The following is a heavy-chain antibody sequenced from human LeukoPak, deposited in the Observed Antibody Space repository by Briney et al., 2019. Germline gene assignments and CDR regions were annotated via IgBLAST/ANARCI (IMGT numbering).Heavy chain of an antibody. V-gene: IGHV3-30*18. CDR3: AKEGAAGGKMQYCFDY. J-gene: IGHJ4*02. CDR2: ISDDGSTN. Sequence: PGRSLRLSCAASGFTFSSYGMHWVRQAPGKGLEWVAVISDDGSTNYYADSVKGRFTTSRDNSKNTLYLDTNSLRAEDTAVYYCAKEGAAGGKMQYCFDYWGQGTLLTVSS. CDR1: GFTFSSYG. D-gene: IGHD6-13*01.